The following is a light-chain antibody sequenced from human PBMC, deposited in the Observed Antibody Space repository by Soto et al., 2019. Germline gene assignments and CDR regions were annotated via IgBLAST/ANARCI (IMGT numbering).Light chain of an antibody. CDR3: QQYNSYWT. CDR1: QSISSW. CDR2: DAS. J-gene: IGKJ1*01. Sequence: DIHMTQSPSTLSASVGDRVTITCRASQSISSWLAWYQQKLGKAPKLLIYDASSLESGVPSRFSGSGSGTEFTLTISSPQPDDFATYYCQQYNSYWTFGQGTKVDIK. V-gene: IGKV1-5*01.